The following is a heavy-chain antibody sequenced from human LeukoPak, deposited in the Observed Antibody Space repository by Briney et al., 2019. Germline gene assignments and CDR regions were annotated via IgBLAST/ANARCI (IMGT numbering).Heavy chain of an antibody. V-gene: IGHV1-69*01. J-gene: IGHJ4*02. D-gene: IGHD2-2*01. Sequence: ASVKISCKASGGTFSSYAISWVRQAPEQGLEWMGGIIPIFGTANYAQKFQGRVTITADESTSTAYMELSSLRSEDTAVYYCAREMFGTSRPSDYWGQGTLVTVSS. CDR1: GGTFSSYA. CDR2: IIPIFGTA. CDR3: AREMFGTSRPSDY.